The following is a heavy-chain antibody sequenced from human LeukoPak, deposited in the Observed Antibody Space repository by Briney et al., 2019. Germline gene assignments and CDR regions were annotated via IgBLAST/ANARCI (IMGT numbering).Heavy chain of an antibody. CDR2: INQDGTLT. V-gene: IGHV3-7*01. Sequence: PGGSLRLSCAVSGVSFSNSWMSWVRQAPGKGLEWVANINQDGTLTYYVDSMRGRFTSSRDNAKSSLYLQMNSVRAEDTALYFCARVVGAHEVFDYWGQGTPVTVSS. CDR3: ARVVGAHEVFDY. D-gene: IGHD1-26*01. J-gene: IGHJ4*02. CDR1: GVSFSNSW.